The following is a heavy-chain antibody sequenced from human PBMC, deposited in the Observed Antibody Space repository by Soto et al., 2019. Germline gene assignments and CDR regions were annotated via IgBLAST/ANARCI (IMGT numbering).Heavy chain of an antibody. D-gene: IGHD3-16*01. CDR2: IIPVFGTT. J-gene: IGHJ4*02. V-gene: IGHV1-69*01. CDR1: GGLFSSFA. CDR3: ARGGGPYVWFNEF. Sequence: QEQLVQSGAEVKKPGSSVKVSCKDSGGLFSSFAISWVRQAPGQGLEWMGGIIPVFGTTNYAQKFQGRVTITADESTNTAYMELSSLTSXXXXXYYCARGGGPYVWFNEFWGQGT.